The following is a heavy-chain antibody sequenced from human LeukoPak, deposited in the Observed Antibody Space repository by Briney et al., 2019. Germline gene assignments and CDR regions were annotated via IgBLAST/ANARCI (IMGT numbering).Heavy chain of an antibody. Sequence: ASVKVSCKASGYTFTGYYMHWVRQAPGQGLEWMGWINPNSGGTNYAQKFQGRVTMTRDTSISTAYMELSRLRSDDTAVHYCARDYQDTAMARVEGPTRFNPWGRGTLVTVSS. D-gene: IGHD5-18*01. CDR3: ARDYQDTAMARVEGPTRFNP. V-gene: IGHV1-2*02. J-gene: IGHJ5*02. CDR1: GYTFTGYY. CDR2: INPNSGGT.